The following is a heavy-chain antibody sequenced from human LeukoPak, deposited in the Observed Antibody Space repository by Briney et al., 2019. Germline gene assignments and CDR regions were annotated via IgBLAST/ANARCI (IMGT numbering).Heavy chain of an antibody. V-gene: IGHV3-74*01. D-gene: IGHD5-18*01. CDR3: ARGGGHTAMAHDY. CDR2: INRDGSRT. CDR1: GFTFSNHW. Sequence: PGGSLRLSCAASGFTFSNHWMHWVRQAPGKGLMWVSRINRDGSRTDYADSVKGRFTISRDDAKNTLYLQVNSLRAEDTAVYFCARGGGHTAMAHDYWGQGTLVTVSS. J-gene: IGHJ4*02.